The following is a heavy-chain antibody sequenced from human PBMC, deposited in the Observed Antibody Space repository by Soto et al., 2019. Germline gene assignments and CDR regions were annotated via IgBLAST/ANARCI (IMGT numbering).Heavy chain of an antibody. Sequence: GESLKISCKGSGNSFSNYWIGLLRQTPWKGLEWMGIIHLVDSDAKYSPSFQGQVTISADKSILTAYLQWSSLRASDTALYYCVRPVGLTTVVSPAALDIWGQGTLVTLSS. CDR3: VRPVGLTTVVSPAALDI. D-gene: IGHD4-17*01. CDR2: IHLVDSDA. J-gene: IGHJ3*02. CDR1: GNSFSNYW. V-gene: IGHV5-51*01.